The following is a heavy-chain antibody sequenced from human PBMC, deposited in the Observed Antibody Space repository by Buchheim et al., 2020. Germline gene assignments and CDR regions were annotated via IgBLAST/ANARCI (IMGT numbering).Heavy chain of an antibody. V-gene: IGHV3-23*01. J-gene: IGHJ5*02. Sequence: EVQLLESGGGLVQPGGSLRLSCAASGFTFSSYAMSWVRQAPGKGLEWVSAISGSGGSTYYADSVKGRVTISRDNSKNTLYLQMNSLRAEDTAVYYCAKDLYYDILTDQNWFDPWGQGTL. CDR1: GFTFSSYA. CDR2: ISGSGGST. CDR3: AKDLYYDILTDQNWFDP. D-gene: IGHD3-9*01.